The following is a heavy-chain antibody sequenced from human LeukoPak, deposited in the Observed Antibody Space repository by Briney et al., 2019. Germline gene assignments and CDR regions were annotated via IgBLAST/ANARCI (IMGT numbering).Heavy chain of an antibody. CDR3: AHRVPAYRNNWNGGYFDY. D-gene: IGHD1-1*01. CDR1: GFSLSTNGVG. J-gene: IGHJ4*02. Sequence: SGPTLVKPTQTLTLTCTFSGFSLSTNGVGVGWIRQPPGKALEWLAFIYWDNDKRYSPSLESRLTITKDTSKSKDQVVLTMTNMDPVDTATYYCAHRVPAYRNNWNGGYFDYWGQGTLVTVSS. V-gene: IGHV2-5*02. CDR2: IYWDNDK.